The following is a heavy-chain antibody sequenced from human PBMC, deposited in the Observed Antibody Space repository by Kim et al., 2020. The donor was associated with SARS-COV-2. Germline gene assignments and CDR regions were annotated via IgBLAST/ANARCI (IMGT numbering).Heavy chain of an antibody. Sequence: ASVKVSCKASGYTFTGYYMHWVRQAPGQGLEWMGWINPNSGGTNYAQKFQGRVTMTRDTSISTAYMELSRLRSDDTAVYYCVGRDVDTAMVTDYWGQGTLVTVSS. J-gene: IGHJ4*02. V-gene: IGHV1-2*02. CDR2: INPNSGGT. CDR1: GYTFTGYY. D-gene: IGHD5-18*01. CDR3: VGRDVDTAMVTDY.